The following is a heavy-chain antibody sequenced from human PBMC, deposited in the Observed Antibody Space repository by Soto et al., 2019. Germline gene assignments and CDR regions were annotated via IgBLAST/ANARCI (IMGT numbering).Heavy chain of an antibody. CDR3: ARADHLSGSYYFDY. D-gene: IGHD1-26*01. J-gene: IGHJ4*02. Sequence: QVQLVQSGAEVKKPGSSVKVSCKASGGTFSSYAISWVRQAPGQGLEWMGGIIPIFGTANYAQKFQGRVTITADESTSTAYMELSSLSSEDTAVYYCARADHLSGSYYFDYWGQGTLVTVSS. CDR2: IIPIFGTA. CDR1: GGTFSSYA. V-gene: IGHV1-69*12.